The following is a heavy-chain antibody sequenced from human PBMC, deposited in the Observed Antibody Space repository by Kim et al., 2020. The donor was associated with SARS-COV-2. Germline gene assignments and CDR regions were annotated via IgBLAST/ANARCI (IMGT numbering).Heavy chain of an antibody. J-gene: IGHJ4*02. CDR1: GYSFTSYW. CDR2: IYPGDSDT. D-gene: IGHD3-22*01. V-gene: IGHV5-51*01. CDR3: ARSADYYDSSGYSVPPFDY. Sequence: GESLKISCKGSGYSFTSYWIGWVRQMPGKGLEWMGIIYPGDSDTRYSPSFQGQVTISADKSISTAYLQWSSLKASDTAMYYCARSADYYDSSGYSVPPFDYWGQGTLVTVSS.